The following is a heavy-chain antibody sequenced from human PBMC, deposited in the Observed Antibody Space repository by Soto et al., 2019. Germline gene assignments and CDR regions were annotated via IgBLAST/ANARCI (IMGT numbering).Heavy chain of an antibody. CDR2: ITTYNGNT. Sequence: QVQLVQSGVEVREPGASVKVSCKAVRYIFTNYGVSWVRQAPGQGLEWMGWITTYNGNTEYAQKFQGRVTMTTDASTSTAYMELGSLGSEDTAIYYCARALTGYGMDVWGQGTTVTVSS. CDR3: ARALTGYGMDV. CDR1: RYIFTNYG. V-gene: IGHV1-18*01. J-gene: IGHJ6*02.